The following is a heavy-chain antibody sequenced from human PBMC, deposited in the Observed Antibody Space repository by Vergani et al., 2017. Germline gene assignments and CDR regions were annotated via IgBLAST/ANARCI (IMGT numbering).Heavy chain of an antibody. V-gene: IGHV4-39*07. CDR3: ARDRRFGELRA. CDR2: IYYSGST. CDR1: GGSISSSSYY. Sequence: QVQLQESGPGLVKPPGTLSLTCAVSGGSISSSSYYWGWIRQPPGKGLEWIGSIYYSGSTYYNPSLKSRVTISVDTSKNQFSLKLSSVTAADTAVYYCARDRRFGELRAWGQGTLVTVSS. D-gene: IGHD3-10*01. J-gene: IGHJ5*02.